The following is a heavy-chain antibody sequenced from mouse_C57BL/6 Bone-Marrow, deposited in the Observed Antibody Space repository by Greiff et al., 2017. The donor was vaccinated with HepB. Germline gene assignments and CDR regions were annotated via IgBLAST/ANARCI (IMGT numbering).Heavy chain of an antibody. J-gene: IGHJ1*03. D-gene: IGHD1-1*01. CDR2: ISSGGSYT. CDR3: ARLGSYGSSYDWYFDV. Sequence: EVQGVESGGDLVKPGGSLKLSCAASGFTFSSYGMSWVRQTPDKRLEWVATISSGGSYTYYPDSVKGRFTISRDNAKNTLYLQMSSLKSEDTAMYYCARLGSYGSSYDWYFDVWGTGTTVTVSS. CDR1: GFTFSSYG. V-gene: IGHV5-6*01.